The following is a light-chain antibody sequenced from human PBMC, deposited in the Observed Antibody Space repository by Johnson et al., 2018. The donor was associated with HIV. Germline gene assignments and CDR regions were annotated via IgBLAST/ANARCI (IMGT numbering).Light chain of an antibody. CDR3: GTWASSRNTEV. J-gene: IGLJ1*01. CDR1: SSTFGNSY. Sequence: QSVLTQPPSVSAAPGQRVTISCSGSSSTFGNSYISWYQLLPGSPPKLLVFKNNERPSGIPDRFSGSNSGTSATLDITGLQTGDEADYYCGTWASSRNTEVFGTRTKVAGL. V-gene: IGLV1-51*02. CDR2: KNN.